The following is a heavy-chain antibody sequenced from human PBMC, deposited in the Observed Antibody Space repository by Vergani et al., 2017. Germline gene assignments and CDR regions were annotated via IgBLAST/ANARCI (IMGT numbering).Heavy chain of an antibody. J-gene: IGHJ3*02. CDR2: ISSSGSTI. D-gene: IGHD5-18*01. CDR1: GFTFSSYE. Sequence: EVQLVESGGGLVQPGGSLRLSCAASGFTFSSYEMNWVRQAPGKGLEWVSYISSSGSTIYYADSVKGRFTISRDNAKNSLYLQMNSLRAEDTAVYYCAKDSGYSYGYGAFDIWGQGTMVTVSS. CDR3: AKDSGYSYGYGAFDI. V-gene: IGHV3-48*03.